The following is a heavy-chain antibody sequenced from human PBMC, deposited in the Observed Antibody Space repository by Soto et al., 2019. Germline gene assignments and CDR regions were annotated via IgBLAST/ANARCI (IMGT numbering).Heavy chain of an antibody. V-gene: IGHV1-69*12. CDR1: GGTFSSYA. CDR2: IIPIFGTA. Sequence: QVQLVQSGAEVKKPGSSVKVSCKASGGTFSSYAISWVRQAPGQGLEWMGGIIPIFGTAYYAQKFQGRVTHPEHESTSVAYRALRRVRREDTAVCCCASGNSTRMPAAGAPSYYYGIDDWGRWTTFTVCS. J-gene: IGHJ6*02. CDR3: ASGNSTRMPAAGAPSYYYGIDD. D-gene: IGHD6-13*01.